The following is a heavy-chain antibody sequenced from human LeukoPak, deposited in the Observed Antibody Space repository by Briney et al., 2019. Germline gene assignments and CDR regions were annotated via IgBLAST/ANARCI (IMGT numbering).Heavy chain of an antibody. V-gene: IGHV6-1*01. CDR3: ARQASWGFGWYFDL. J-gene: IGHJ2*01. Sequence: SQTLSLTCAISGDSVSRNYAGWNWIRQSPSRDLEWLGRAYYTSKWYNDYAVSVKGRITINPDTSKNQFSLQLSSVTPEDTAVYDCARQASWGFGWYFDLWGRGTLVTVSS. CDR1: GDSVSRNYAG. D-gene: IGHD1-26*01. CDR2: AYYTSKWYN.